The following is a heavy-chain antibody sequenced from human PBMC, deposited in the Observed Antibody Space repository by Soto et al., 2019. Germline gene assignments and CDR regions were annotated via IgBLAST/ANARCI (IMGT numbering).Heavy chain of an antibody. CDR3: ASGYCSSTSCLYYFDY. CDR1: GGSVSSGSYY. J-gene: IGHJ4*02. D-gene: IGHD2-2*01. V-gene: IGHV4-61*01. Sequence: SETLSLTCTVSGGSVSSGSYYWSWIRQPPGKGLEWIGYIYYSGSTNYNPSLKSRVTISVDTSKNQFSLKLSSVTAADTAVYYCASGYCSSTSCLYYFDYWGQGTLVTVSS. CDR2: IYYSGST.